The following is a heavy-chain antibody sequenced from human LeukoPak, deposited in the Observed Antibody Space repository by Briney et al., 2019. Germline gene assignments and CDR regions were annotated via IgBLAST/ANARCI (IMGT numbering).Heavy chain of an antibody. CDR2: ITGSGGNT. V-gene: IGHV3-23*01. CDR3: AKWGDYDVLTGYYVPDY. CDR1: GFTFSNYA. D-gene: IGHD3-9*01. Sequence: GGSLRLSCAASGFTFSNYAMSWVRQAPGKGLEWVSAITGSGGNTYYADSVKGRFTISRDNSKNTLYLQMNSLRAEDTAVYYCAKWGDYDVLTGYYVPDYWGQGTLVTVSS. J-gene: IGHJ4*02.